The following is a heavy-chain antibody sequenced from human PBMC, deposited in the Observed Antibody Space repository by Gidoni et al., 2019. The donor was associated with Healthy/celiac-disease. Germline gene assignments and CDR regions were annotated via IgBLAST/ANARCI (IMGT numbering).Heavy chain of an antibody. V-gene: IGHV3-33*01. CDR1: GFPLSSSG. CDR2: IWYDGSNK. Sequence: QVQLVESGGGVVQPGRSLRLSCAASGFPLSSSGMHWVRQAPGTGLEWVAVIWYDGSNKYYADSVKGRFTISRDNSKNTLYLQMNSLRAEDTAVYYCARDDRYSSSGGYYYYGMDVWGQGTTVTVSS. J-gene: IGHJ6*02. D-gene: IGHD6-6*01. CDR3: ARDDRYSSSGGYYYYGMDV.